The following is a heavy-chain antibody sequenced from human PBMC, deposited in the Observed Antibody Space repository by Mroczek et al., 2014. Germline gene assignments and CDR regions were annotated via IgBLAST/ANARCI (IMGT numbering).Heavy chain of an antibody. D-gene: IGHD3-10*01. CDR2: IYYSGST. J-gene: IGHJ2*01. Sequence: QVQLQQWGPGLVKPSETLSLTCTVSGGSIGSYYWSWIRQPPGKGLEWIGYIYYSGSTNYNPSLKSRVTISVDTSKNQFSLKLSSVTAADTAVYYCARDPPYGSGSSGFFWYFDLWGRGTLVTVSS. CDR3: ARDPPYGSGSSGFFWYFDL. CDR1: GGSIGSYY. V-gene: IGHV4-59*01.